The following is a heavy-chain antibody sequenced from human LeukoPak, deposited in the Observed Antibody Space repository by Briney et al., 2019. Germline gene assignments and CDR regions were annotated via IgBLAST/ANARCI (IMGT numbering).Heavy chain of an antibody. D-gene: IGHD3-10*01. CDR2: INHSGST. CDR3: ARGRMVRGVITYCYYYYYGMDV. J-gene: IGHJ6*02. V-gene: IGHV4-34*01. Sequence: PSETLSLTCAVYGGSFSGYYWSWIRQPPGKGLEWIGEINHSGSTNYNPSLKSRVTISVDTSKNQFSLKLSSVTAADTAVYYCARGRMVRGVITYCYYYYYGMDVWGQGTTVTVSS. CDR1: GGSFSGYY.